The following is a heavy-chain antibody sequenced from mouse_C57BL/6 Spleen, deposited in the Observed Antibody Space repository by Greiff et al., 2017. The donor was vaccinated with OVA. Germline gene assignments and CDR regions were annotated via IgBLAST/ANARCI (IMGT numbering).Heavy chain of an antibody. D-gene: IGHD1-1*01. J-gene: IGHJ1*03. CDR3: TSTTVVAWDFDV. CDR2: IDPEDGDT. V-gene: IGHV14-1*01. Sequence: VQLQQSGAELVRPGASVKLSCTASGFNIKDYYMHWVKQRPEQGLEWIGRIDPEDGDTEYAPKFQGKATMTADTSSNAAYLQLSSLTSEDTAVYYCTSTTVVAWDFDVWGTETTVTVSS. CDR1: GFNIKDYY.